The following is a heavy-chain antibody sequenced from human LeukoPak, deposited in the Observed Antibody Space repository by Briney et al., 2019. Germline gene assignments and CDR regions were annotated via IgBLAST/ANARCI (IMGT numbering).Heavy chain of an antibody. CDR2: IHHNGEIT. Sequence: GGSLRLSCSASGFTLFWHVMHWVRQAPGKALEYVSFIHHNGEITSYADSVRGRFTVSRDNSKNTLFLELSSLRVDDTAVYYCARDMSGTYSFDYWGQGTLVTVSS. CDR3: ARDMSGTYSFDY. V-gene: IGHV3-64D*06. D-gene: IGHD1-26*01. CDR1: GFTLFWHV. J-gene: IGHJ4*02.